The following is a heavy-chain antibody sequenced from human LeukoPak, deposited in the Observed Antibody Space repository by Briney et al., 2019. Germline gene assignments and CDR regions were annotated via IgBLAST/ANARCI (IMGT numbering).Heavy chain of an antibody. Sequence: GASVKVSCKASGYTFASYDINWVRQATGQGLEWMGWMNPNSGNTGYAQKFQGRVTMTRNTSISTAYMELSSLRSEDTAVYYCARGRYSYGAIDYWGQGTLVTVSS. CDR3: ARGRYSYGAIDY. CDR2: MNPNSGNT. V-gene: IGHV1-8*01. CDR1: GYTFASYD. D-gene: IGHD5-18*01. J-gene: IGHJ4*02.